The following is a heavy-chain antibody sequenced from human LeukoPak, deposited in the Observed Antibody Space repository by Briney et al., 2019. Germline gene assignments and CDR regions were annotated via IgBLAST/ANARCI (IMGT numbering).Heavy chain of an antibody. CDR1: GFTFSNYG. Sequence: PGRSLRLSCAASGFTFSNYGMHWVRQAPGKGLEWVAVISYDGSNKYYADSVKGRFTISRDNSKNTLYLHLSSLRAEDTAVYYCVLSPYGEYVGVDYWGQGTLVTVSS. V-gene: IGHV3-30*03. J-gene: IGHJ4*02. CDR3: VLSPYGEYVGVDY. D-gene: IGHD2/OR15-2a*01. CDR2: ISYDGSNK.